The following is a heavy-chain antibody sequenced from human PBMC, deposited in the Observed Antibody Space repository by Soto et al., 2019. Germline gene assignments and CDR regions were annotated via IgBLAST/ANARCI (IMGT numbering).Heavy chain of an antibody. V-gene: IGHV4-31*03. CDR3: ARVVPAAIVGWFDP. D-gene: IGHD2-2*01. CDR1: GDSISSGAYY. J-gene: IGHJ5*02. Sequence: TLSLTCTVSGDSISSGAYYWTWIRQLPGKGLEWIGYVSYRGTTYYNPSLRSRVTISVDTSKNQFSLKLSYVTAADTAVYYCARVVPAAIVGWFDPWGQGTLVTVSS. CDR2: VSYRGTT.